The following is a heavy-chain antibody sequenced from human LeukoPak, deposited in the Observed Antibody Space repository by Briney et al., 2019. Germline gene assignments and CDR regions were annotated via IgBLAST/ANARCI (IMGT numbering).Heavy chain of an antibody. J-gene: IGHJ4*02. CDR1: GGSISSGGYS. V-gene: IGHV4-30-2*01. CDR3: ARGDYDSSGYYSPLDY. Sequence: SQTLSLTCAVSGGSISSGGYSWSWIRQPPGKGLEWIGYIYHSGSTYYNPSLKSRVTISVDRSKNQFSLKLSSVTAADTAVHYCARGDYDSSGYYSPLDYWGQGTLVTVSS. D-gene: IGHD3-22*01. CDR2: IYHSGST.